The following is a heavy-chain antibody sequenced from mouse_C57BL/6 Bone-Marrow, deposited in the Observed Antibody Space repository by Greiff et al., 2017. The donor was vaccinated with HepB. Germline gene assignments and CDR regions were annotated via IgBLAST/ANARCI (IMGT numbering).Heavy chain of an antibody. V-gene: IGHV5-16*01. CDR2: INYDGSST. CDR3: ARGEGDGYGKYFDV. CDR1: GFTFSDYY. Sequence: EVKLEESEGGLVQPGSSMKLSCTASGFTFSDYYMAWVRQVPEKGLEWVANINYDGSSTYYLDSLKSRFIISRDNAKNILYLQMSSLKSEDTATYYCARGEGDGYGKYFDVWGTGTTGTVSS. D-gene: IGHD2-2*01. J-gene: IGHJ1*03.